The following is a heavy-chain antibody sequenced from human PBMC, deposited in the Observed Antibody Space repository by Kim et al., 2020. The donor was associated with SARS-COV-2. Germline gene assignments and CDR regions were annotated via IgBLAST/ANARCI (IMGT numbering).Heavy chain of an antibody. CDR3: AKVGGVVVPAATDWFDP. Sequence: VKGRFTIARDNSKTTLYLQMNSLGAEDTAVYYCAKVGGVVVPAATDWFDPWGQGTLVTVSS. V-gene: IGHV3-23*01. J-gene: IGHJ5*02. D-gene: IGHD2-2*01.